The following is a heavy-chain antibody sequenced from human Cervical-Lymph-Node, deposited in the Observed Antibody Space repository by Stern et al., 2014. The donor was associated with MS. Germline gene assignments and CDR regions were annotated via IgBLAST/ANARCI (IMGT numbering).Heavy chain of an antibody. Sequence: GYSFTSYWIGWVRQMPGKGLEWVGIIYTGDSDTRYSPSFQGKVTISADKSISTAYLQWSSLKASDTAMYYCARQRYSSSWYGAFDIWGQGTMVTVSS. CDR1: GYSFTSYW. CDR2: IYTGDSDT. CDR3: ARQRYSSSWYGAFDI. J-gene: IGHJ3*02. D-gene: IGHD6-13*01. V-gene: IGHV5-51*01.